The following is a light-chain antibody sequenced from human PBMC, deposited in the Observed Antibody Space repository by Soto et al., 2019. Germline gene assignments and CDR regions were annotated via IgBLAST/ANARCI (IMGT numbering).Light chain of an antibody. V-gene: IGKV1-39*01. CDR3: QQSYSTPWT. Sequence: DIQITQSPSSLSASVGDRVTITCRAGQSISSSLNWYQQKPGKAPKLLIYAASSLQSGVPSRFSGSGSGTDFTRTISSLQPEDFATYYCQQSYSTPWTFGQGTKVEIK. CDR1: QSISSS. CDR2: AAS. J-gene: IGKJ1*01.